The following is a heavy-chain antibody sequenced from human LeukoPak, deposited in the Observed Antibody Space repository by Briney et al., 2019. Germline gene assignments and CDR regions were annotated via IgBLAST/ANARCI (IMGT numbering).Heavy chain of an antibody. CDR3: AAVLLGYCSGGSCHSRNWFDP. Sequence: ASVKVSCKASGYTFTSYGISWVRQAPGQGLEWMGWISAYNGNTNYAQKLQGRVTMTTDTSTSTAYMELRSLRSDDTAVYYCAAVLLGYCSGGSCHSRNWFDPWGQGTLVTVSS. CDR1: GYTFTSYG. J-gene: IGHJ5*02. CDR2: ISAYNGNT. D-gene: IGHD2-15*01. V-gene: IGHV1-18*01.